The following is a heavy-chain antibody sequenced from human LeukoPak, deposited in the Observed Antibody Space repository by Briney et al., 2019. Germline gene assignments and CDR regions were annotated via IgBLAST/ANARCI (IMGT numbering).Heavy chain of an antibody. Sequence: PSETLSLICVVYCESFSGYYWSWIRQPPGKGLEWIGSIFYSGRTYYNPSLKSRVTMSVDTSKNQFSLRLSSVNAADTAVYYCARDILATSIAAPYYWGQGTLVTVSS. CDR1: CESFSGYY. CDR3: ARDILATSIAAPYY. CDR2: IFYSGRT. J-gene: IGHJ4*02. V-gene: IGHV4-34*12. D-gene: IGHD6-13*01.